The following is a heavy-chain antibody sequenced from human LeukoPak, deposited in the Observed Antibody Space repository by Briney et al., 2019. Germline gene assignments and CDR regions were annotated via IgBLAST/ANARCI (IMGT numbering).Heavy chain of an antibody. Sequence: ASVKVSCKASGYTFTSYDIDWVRQATGQGLEWMGWMNPNSGNTGYAQKFQGRVTMTRNTSISTAYMELSSLRSEDTAVYYCARASRYYYGSGSYFLYGMDVWGQGTTVTVSS. J-gene: IGHJ6*02. CDR2: MNPNSGNT. CDR1: GYTFTSYD. CDR3: ARASRYYYGSGSYFLYGMDV. D-gene: IGHD3-10*01. V-gene: IGHV1-8*01.